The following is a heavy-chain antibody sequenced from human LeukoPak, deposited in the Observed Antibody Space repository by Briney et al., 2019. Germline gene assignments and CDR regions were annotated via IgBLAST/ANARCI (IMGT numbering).Heavy chain of an antibody. V-gene: IGHV3-30*18. CDR3: AKGMSSGWYLVSEY. Sequence: GGSLRLSCAASGFTFISYGMHWVRQAPGKGLEWVAVISYDGSNKYYADSVKGRFTISRDNSKNTLYLQMNSLRAEDTAVYYCAKGMSSGWYLVSEYWGQGTLVTVSS. D-gene: IGHD6-19*01. J-gene: IGHJ4*02. CDR2: ISYDGSNK. CDR1: GFTFISYG.